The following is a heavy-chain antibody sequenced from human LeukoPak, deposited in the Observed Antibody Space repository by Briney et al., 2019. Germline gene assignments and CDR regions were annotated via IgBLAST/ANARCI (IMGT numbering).Heavy chain of an antibody. CDR1: GFTFSSYE. D-gene: IGHD1-14*01. V-gene: IGHV3-48*03. CDR3: ARDYRTDY. Sequence: GGSLRLSCAASGFTFSSYEMNWVRQAPGKGLEWLSYISSSGNTIFYADSVKGRFTISRDNAKNSLYLQLNSLRAEDTAVYYCARDYRTDYWGQGTLVTVSS. J-gene: IGHJ4*02. CDR2: ISSSGNTI.